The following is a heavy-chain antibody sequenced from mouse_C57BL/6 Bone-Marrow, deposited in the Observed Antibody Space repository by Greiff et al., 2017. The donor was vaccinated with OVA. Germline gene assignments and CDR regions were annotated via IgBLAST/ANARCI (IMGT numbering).Heavy chain of an antibody. V-gene: IGHV7-3*01. J-gene: IGHJ4*01. CDR2: IRNKANGYTT. CDR1: GFTFTDYY. Sequence: EVQLVESGGGLVQPGGSLSLSCAASGFTFTDYYMSWVRQPPGQALEWLGFIRNKANGYTTEYSASVKGRFTISRDNSQSILYLQMNALGAEDSATYYCARSIPPMDYWGQGTSVTVAS. CDR3: ARSIPPMDY.